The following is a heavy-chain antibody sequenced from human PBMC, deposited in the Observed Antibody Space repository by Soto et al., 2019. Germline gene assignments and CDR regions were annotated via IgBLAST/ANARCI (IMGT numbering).Heavy chain of an antibody. Sequence: SETLSLTCRVSGASISNDYWSWIRQPPGKRLEWIGYMYKAGSINYNPSLKSRVTLSVDTSKNQFSLNLTSVTAADTAVYYCARSYYDRSGYAVDPWGQGTLVTVSS. V-gene: IGHV4-4*09. CDR2: MYKAGSI. CDR3: ARSYYDRSGYAVDP. CDR1: GASISNDY. J-gene: IGHJ5*02. D-gene: IGHD3-22*01.